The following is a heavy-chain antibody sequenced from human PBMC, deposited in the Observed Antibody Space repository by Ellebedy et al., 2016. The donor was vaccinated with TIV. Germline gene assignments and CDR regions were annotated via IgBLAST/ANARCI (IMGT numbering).Heavy chain of an antibody. J-gene: IGHJ5*02. V-gene: IGHV1-3*01. CDR2: INAGNGNT. CDR1: GYTFTNYA. CDR3: ARDTDTAMAT. D-gene: IGHD5-18*01. Sequence: AASVKVSCKASGYTFTNYAMHWVRQAPGQRLEWMGWINAGNGNTKYSQNFQGRVTLTRDTSATKAYMELSSLRSEDTAVYYCARDTDTAMATWGQGTLVTVSS.